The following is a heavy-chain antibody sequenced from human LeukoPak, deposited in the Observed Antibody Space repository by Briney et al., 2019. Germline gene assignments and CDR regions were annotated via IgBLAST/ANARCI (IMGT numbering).Heavy chain of an antibody. CDR3: ARVGVLLWFGELLDH. CDR2: ISAYNGNT. CDR1: GYTFTSYG. Sequence: ASVKVSCKASGYTFTSYGISWVRQAPGQGLEWMGWISAYNGNTNYAQKLQGRVTMTTDTSTSTAYMELRSLRSDDTAVYYCARVGVLLWFGELLDHWGQGALDTVSS. J-gene: IGHJ4*02. D-gene: IGHD3-10*01. V-gene: IGHV1-18*01.